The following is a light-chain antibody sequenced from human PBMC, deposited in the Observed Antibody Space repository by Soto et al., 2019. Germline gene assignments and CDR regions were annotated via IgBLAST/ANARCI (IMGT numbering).Light chain of an antibody. CDR2: DVS. CDR1: RSDIGAYNY. V-gene: IGLV2-11*01. J-gene: IGLJ1*01. CDR3: CSYAGAYIYV. Sequence: QSVLTQPRSVSGSPGESVTMSYTGTRSDIGAYNYVSWYQQHPGKVPKLMLYDVSKRPSGVPDRFSGSKSGNTASLTISGLQADDEADYYCCSYAGAYIYVFATGTKVTVL.